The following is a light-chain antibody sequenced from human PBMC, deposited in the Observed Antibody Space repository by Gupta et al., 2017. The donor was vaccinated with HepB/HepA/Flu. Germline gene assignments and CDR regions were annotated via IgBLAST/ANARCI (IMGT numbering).Light chain of an antibody. CDR1: SSDVGTYNH. CDR3: RSATTTGNWV. V-gene: IGLV2-18*02. J-gene: IGLJ3*02. CDR2: EVS. Sequence: SALPQPPFVSGSPAQSVTISCTGTSSDVGTYNHVSWYQPPPGTAPKLMVYEVSKRPAGVPGRFSGSKSGNTASLTIFGLEEEDASDYYCRSATTTGNWVFGGGTKLTVL.